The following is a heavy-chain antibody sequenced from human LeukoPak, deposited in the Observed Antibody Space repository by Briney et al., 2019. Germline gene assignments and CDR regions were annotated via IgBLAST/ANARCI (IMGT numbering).Heavy chain of an antibody. CDR2: ISSSSSNI. D-gene: IGHD3-22*01. Sequence: PGGSLRLSCAASGFTFSSYSMNWVRQAPGKGLEWVSSISSSSSNIYYADSVKGRFTISRDNAKNSLYLQMNSLRAEDTAVYYCASFMIVVVTRSYYGTAVWGQGTTATASS. J-gene: IGHJ6*02. CDR3: ASFMIVVVTRSYYGTAV. V-gene: IGHV3-21*04. CDR1: GFTFSSYS.